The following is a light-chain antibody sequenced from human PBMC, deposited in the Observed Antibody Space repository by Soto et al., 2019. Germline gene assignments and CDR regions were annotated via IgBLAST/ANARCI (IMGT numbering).Light chain of an antibody. CDR2: DVS. CDR1: SSDVGGYNY. V-gene: IGLV2-14*03. CDR3: SSYTTSNTRQIA. Sequence: QSVLTQPASVAGSPGQSITISCTGTSSDVGGYNYVSWYQHHPGKAPKLIIYDVSNRPSGVSIRFSGSKSDNTASLTISGLQPEDEADYHCSSYTTSNTRQIAFGTGTKVTV. J-gene: IGLJ1*01.